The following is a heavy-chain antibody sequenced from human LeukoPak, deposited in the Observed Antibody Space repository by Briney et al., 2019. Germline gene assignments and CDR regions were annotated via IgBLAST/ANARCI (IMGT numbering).Heavy chain of an antibody. CDR1: GFTFSSYW. CDR3: ARAGGSGYDDY. Sequence: GASLRLSCAASGFTFSSYWMSWVRQAPGKGLEWVANIKQDGSEKYYVDSVKGRFTISRDNAKNSLYLQMNSLRAEDTAVYYCARAGGSGYDDYWGQGTLVTVSS. V-gene: IGHV3-7*01. D-gene: IGHD5-12*01. J-gene: IGHJ4*02. CDR2: IKQDGSEK.